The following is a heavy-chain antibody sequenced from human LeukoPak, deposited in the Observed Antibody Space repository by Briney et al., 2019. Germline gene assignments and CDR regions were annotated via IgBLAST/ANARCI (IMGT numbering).Heavy chain of an antibody. CDR2: VNPNSGNT. D-gene: IGHD5-24*01. J-gene: IGHJ4*02. Sequence: ASVKVSCKASGYTFTSYDINWVRQATGQGLEWMGWVNPNSGNTGYAQKFQGRVTMTRNTSISTAYMELSSLRSEDTAVYYCARSRPRWLQSQGDYWGQGTLVTVSS. CDR1: GYTFTSYD. V-gene: IGHV1-8*01. CDR3: ARSRPRWLQSQGDY.